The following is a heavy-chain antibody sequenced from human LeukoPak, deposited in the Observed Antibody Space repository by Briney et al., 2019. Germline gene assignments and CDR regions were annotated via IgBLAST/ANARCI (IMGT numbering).Heavy chain of an antibody. CDR1: GGSIRTYYY. CDR2: IYDSVYT. D-gene: IGHD3-10*01. V-gene: IGHV4-59*01. J-gene: IGHJ6*02. Sequence: PSETLSLTCTVSGGSIRTYYYWTWIRQPPGKGLEWIGYIYDSVYTKYNPSLKSRVTISVDTSKNQFSLKLTSVTAADTAMYYCARELGSSYAYGMDVWGQGTTVTVSS. CDR3: ARELGSSYAYGMDV.